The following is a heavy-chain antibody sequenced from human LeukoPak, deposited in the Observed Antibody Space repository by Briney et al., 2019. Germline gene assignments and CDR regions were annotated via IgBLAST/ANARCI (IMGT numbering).Heavy chain of an antibody. V-gene: IGHV4-59*08. CDR3: ARHKSSGSYPLDY. Sequence: SETLSLTCPVSGGSISTYFWSWIRQPPGKGLEWIGHIYFSGSTNYNPSLESRVTISVDTSKNQFSLTLSSVTAADTAVYYCARHKSSGSYPLDYWGQGILVTVSS. D-gene: IGHD3-22*01. CDR2: IYFSGST. CDR1: GGSISTYF. J-gene: IGHJ4*02.